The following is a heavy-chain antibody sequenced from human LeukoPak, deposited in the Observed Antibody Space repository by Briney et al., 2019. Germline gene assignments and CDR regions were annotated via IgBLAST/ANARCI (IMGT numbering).Heavy chain of an antibody. CDR1: GFTFNMYG. D-gene: IGHD2/OR15-2a*01. V-gene: IGHV3-23*01. CDR2: IADSGGNT. J-gene: IGHJ4*02. Sequence: GGSLRLSCAASGFTFNMYGMGWVRQAPGRWPEWVAAIADSGGNTYYADSVKGRFTISRANSRNTLSLQMNSLRAEDTAVYYCAKGHNNYYFTIDYWGQGTLVTVSS. CDR3: AKGHNNYYFTIDY.